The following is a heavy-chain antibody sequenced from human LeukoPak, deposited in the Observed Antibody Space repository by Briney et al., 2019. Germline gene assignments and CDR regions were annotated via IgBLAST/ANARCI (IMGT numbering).Heavy chain of an antibody. CDR3: AKAVGPSGYYPAS. CDR1: GFIFSNYA. D-gene: IGHD3-22*01. V-gene: IGHV3-23*01. J-gene: IGHJ5*02. CDR2: VIGDGGRT. Sequence: GGSLRLSCAASGFIFSNYAMSWVRQAPGKGLEWVSAVIGDGGRTYDADSVKGRFTISRDNSRNTLFLQMNSLRAEDSDMYYCAKAVGPSGYYPASWGQGTLVTVSS.